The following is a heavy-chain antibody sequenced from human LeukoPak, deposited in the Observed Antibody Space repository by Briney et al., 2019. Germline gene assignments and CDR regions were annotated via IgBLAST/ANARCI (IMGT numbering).Heavy chain of an antibody. J-gene: IGHJ4*02. CDR2: INPNSGGT. CDR3: ARDYYDSSGYFL. CDR1: GYTFTGYY. Sequence: ASVKVSCKASGYTFTGYYMHWVRRAPGQGLEWMGWINPNSGGTNYAQKFQGRVTMTRDTSISTAYMELSRLRSDDTAVYYCARDYYDSSGYFLWGQGTLVTVSS. D-gene: IGHD3-22*01. V-gene: IGHV1-2*02.